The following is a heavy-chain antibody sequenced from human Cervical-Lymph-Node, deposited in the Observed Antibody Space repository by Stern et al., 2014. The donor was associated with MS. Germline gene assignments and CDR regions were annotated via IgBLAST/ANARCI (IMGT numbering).Heavy chain of an antibody. Sequence: QLQLQESGPGLVKPSQTLSLTCSVSGGSLRIGGYYWTWIRQHPEKGLEWIGFINDRGNAHYNPSFQSRVSMSIDTSRKLFSLEMTSLTVADTAVYYCVRDSGATALDSWGQGTLVTVSA. V-gene: IGHV4-31*03. CDR3: VRDSGATALDS. J-gene: IGHJ5*01. CDR2: INDRGNA. D-gene: IGHD1-26*01. CDR1: GGSLRIGGYY.